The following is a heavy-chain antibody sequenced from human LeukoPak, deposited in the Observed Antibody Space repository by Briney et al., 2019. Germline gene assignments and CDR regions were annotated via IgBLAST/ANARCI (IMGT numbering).Heavy chain of an antibody. J-gene: IGHJ4*02. D-gene: IGHD3-3*01. CDR2: ISGNGGDT. CDR1: GFTFSSYG. CDR3: ASNANYDFWSGYYRAGGFDY. V-gene: IGHV3-23*01. Sequence: GGSLRLSCAASGFTFSSYGMSWVRQAPGKGLEWVSAISGNGGDTFYADSVKGRFTNSRDNSKNTLYLQISSLRAEDTAGYYCASNANYDFWSGYYRAGGFDYWGQGTLVTVSS.